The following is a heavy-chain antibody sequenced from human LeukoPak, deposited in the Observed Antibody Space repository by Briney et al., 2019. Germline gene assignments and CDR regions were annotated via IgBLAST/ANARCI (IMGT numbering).Heavy chain of an antibody. CDR3: ARDQSAGDYTSGFDY. J-gene: IGHJ4*02. CDR1: GYTFTGYY. Sequence: ASVKVSCKASGYTFTGYYMHWVRQAPGQGLEWMGWINPNSGGTNYAQKFQGRVTMTRDTSISTACMELSRLRSDDTAVYYCARDQSAGDYTSGFDYWGQGTLVTVSS. CDR2: INPNSGGT. V-gene: IGHV1-2*02. D-gene: IGHD4-17*01.